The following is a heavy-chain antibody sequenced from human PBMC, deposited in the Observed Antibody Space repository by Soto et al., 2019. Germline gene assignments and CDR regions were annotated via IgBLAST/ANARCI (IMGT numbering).Heavy chain of an antibody. V-gene: IGHV3-15*07. J-gene: IGHJ4*02. CDR1: GFTFSNSW. Sequence: PGGSLRLSCAASGFTFSNSWMNWVRQAPGKGLEWVGRIKSKTDGGTTDYAAPVKGRFTISKDDSKNTLYLQMNSLKTEDTAVYYCTTEGNIVATMGQPPRDYWGQGTLVTVS. CDR3: TTEGNIVATMGQPPRDY. D-gene: IGHD5-12*01. CDR2: IKSKTDGGTT.